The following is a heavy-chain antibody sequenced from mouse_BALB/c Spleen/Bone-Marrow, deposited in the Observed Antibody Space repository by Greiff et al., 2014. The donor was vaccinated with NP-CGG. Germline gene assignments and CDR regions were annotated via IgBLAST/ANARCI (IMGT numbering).Heavy chain of an antibody. CDR2: IYPGNSDT. V-gene: IGHV1-5*01. Sequence: VQLQQSGTVLARPGASVKMSCKASGYGFTSYWMHRVKQRPGQGLEWIGAIYPGNSDTSYNQKFKGKAKLTAVTSASTAYMELSSLTNEDSAVYYCTNGYDYYAMDYWGQGTSVTVSS. D-gene: IGHD2-2*01. CDR3: TNGYDYYAMDY. J-gene: IGHJ4*01. CDR1: GYGFTSYW.